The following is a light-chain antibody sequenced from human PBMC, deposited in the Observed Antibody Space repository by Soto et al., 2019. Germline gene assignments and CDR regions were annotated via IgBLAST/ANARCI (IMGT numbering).Light chain of an antibody. CDR1: NIGSKN. J-gene: IGLJ3*02. Sequence: SYELTQPLSVSVALGQTARITCGGNNIGSKNVHWYQLNPGQAPVRVIYRDTNRPSGIPERFSGSNSGNTATLAISGAQVGDDADYYCQVWDSSTVVFGGGTKLTVL. CDR3: QVWDSSTVV. CDR2: RDT. V-gene: IGLV3-9*01.